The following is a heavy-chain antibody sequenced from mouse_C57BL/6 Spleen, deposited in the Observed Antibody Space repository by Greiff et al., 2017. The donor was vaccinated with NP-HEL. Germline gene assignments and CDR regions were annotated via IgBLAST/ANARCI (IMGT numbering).Heavy chain of an antibody. D-gene: IGHD1-1*01. J-gene: IGHJ2*01. Sequence: QVQLQQSGAELVRPGTSVKVSCKASGYAFTNYLIEWVKQRPGQGLEWIGVINPGSGGTNYNEKFEGKATLTADKSSSTAYMQLSSLTSEDSAVYFCARKGPYGSSYPSFDYWGQGTTLTVSS. CDR1: GYAFTNYL. V-gene: IGHV1-54*01. CDR2: INPGSGGT. CDR3: ARKGPYGSSYPSFDY.